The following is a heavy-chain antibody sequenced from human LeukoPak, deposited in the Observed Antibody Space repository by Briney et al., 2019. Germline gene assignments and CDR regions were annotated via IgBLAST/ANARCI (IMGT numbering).Heavy chain of an antibody. Sequence: KPSETLSLTCSVSGASISSSTYYWGWIRQPPGKGLEWIGAIYYTGTTYYNPSLRSRVTISVDTSKNHFSLKLSSVTAADTALYYCASAPRQGSIGGLDYWGQGTLVTVSS. D-gene: IGHD3-16*01. J-gene: IGHJ4*02. CDR1: GASISSSTYY. CDR3: ASAPRQGSIGGLDY. CDR2: IYYTGTT. V-gene: IGHV4-39*02.